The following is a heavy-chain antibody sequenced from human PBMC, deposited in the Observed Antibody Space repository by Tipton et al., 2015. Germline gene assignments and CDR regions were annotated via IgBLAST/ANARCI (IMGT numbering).Heavy chain of an antibody. CDR1: GGSIRDTTYY. CDR3: ARGDPTVHPHYFDY. V-gene: IGHV4-61*05. CDR2: IYHSGST. J-gene: IGHJ4*02. D-gene: IGHD4-17*01. Sequence: TLSLTCTVAGGSIRDTTYYWSWIRQPPGKGLEWIGSIYHSGSTNYNPSLKSRVTISVDTSKNQFSLRLSSVTAADTAVYYCARGDPTVHPHYFDYWGQGTLVTVSS.